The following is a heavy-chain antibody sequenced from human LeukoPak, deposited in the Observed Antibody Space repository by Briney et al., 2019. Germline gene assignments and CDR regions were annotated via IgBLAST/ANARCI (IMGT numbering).Heavy chain of an antibody. V-gene: IGHV3-48*03. J-gene: IGHJ6*03. CDR2: ISSSGSTI. CDR1: GFTFSSYE. CDR3: ARDGLEMVSSHMDV. D-gene: IGHD5-24*01. Sequence: GGSLRPSCAASGFTFSSYEMNWVRQAPGKGLECVSYISSSGSTIYYADSVKGRFTISRDNAKNSLYLQMNSLRAEDTAVYYCARDGLEMVSSHMDVWGKGTTVTVSS.